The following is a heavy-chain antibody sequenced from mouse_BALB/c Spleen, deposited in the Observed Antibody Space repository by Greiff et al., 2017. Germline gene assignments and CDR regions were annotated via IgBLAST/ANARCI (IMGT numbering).Heavy chain of an antibody. CDR1: GYTFTSYY. D-gene: IGHD2-1*01. CDR2: IYPGNVNT. V-gene: IGHV1S56*01. Sequence: QVQLQQSGPELVKPGASVRISCKASGYTFTSYYIHWVKQRPGQGLEWIGWIYPGNVNTKYNEKFKGKATLTADKSSSTAYMQLSSLTSEDSAVYFCARLYGNAWFAYWGQGTLVTVSA. J-gene: IGHJ3*01. CDR3: ARLYGNAWFAY.